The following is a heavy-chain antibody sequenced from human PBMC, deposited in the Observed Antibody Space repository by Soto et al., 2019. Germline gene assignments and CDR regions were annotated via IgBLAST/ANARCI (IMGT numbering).Heavy chain of an antibody. D-gene: IGHD3-9*01. J-gene: IGHJ6*02. CDR2: IHHSGST. V-gene: IGHV4-61*01. Sequence: SETLSLTCTVSDGSVSSSSYSWSWIRQPPGKGLEWIGHIHHSGSTKYNPSLESRVTISADTSKNQLSLRLKSVTAADTAVYYCARDHDILAAPPRSPHFYYAMDVWGQGTKVTVSS. CDR1: DGSVSSSSYS. CDR3: ARDHDILAAPPRSPHFYYAMDV.